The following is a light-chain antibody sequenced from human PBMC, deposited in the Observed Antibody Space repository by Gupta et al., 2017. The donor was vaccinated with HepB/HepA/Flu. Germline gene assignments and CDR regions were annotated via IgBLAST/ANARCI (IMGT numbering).Light chain of an antibody. CDR2: DAS. Sequence: ETVLTQSPGTLSLSPGERATLSCRASQSVDTCCLAWYQQKPGQAPRLLIWDASRRATGIADRFSGSGSGTDFTLTISRLEPEDFAVYYCQQYGSSPWAFGQGTKVEIK. CDR3: QQYGSSPWA. CDR1: QSVDTCC. J-gene: IGKJ1*01. V-gene: IGKV3-20*01.